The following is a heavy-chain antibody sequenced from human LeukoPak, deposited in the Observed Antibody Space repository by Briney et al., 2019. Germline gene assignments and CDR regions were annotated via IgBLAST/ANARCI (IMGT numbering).Heavy chain of an antibody. D-gene: IGHD4-11*01. J-gene: IGHJ6*03. CDR2: INPSGGSI. Sequence: ASVKVSCKASGYTFTSYYMHWVRQAPGQGLEWMGIINPSGGSISYAQKFQGRVTMTRDMSTSTVYMELSSLRSEDTAVYYCARAKLTTVNYYYYYYMDVRGKGTTVTVSS. CDR3: ARAKLTTVNYYYYYYMDV. V-gene: IGHV1-46*01. CDR1: GYTFTSYY.